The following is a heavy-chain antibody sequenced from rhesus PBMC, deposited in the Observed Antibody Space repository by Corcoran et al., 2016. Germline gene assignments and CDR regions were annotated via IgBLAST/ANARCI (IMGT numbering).Heavy chain of an antibody. Sequence: QLQLQESGPGLVKPSETLSLTCAVSGGSISSNYWSWIRQPPGKGLEWIGRIPGSCWTPDYNPSLKGRVTISTDTSKNRFSLKLSSVTAADTAVYYCARVTMGSRFDVWGPGVLVTVSS. CDR2: IPGSCWTP. CDR1: GGSISSNY. D-gene: IGHD4-17*01. V-gene: IGHV4-173*01. CDR3: ARVTMGSRFDV. J-gene: IGHJ5-1*01.